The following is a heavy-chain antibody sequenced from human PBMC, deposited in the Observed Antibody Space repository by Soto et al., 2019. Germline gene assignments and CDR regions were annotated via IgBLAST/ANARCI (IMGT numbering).Heavy chain of an antibody. Sequence: GGALRLSCAAPWFPLSSVWMPWVPQAPGKGVVWVSRINTDGSGTTYADSVKGRFTISRDNAKNMVYLQMNSLRAEDTAVYYCVRGDGDRYGGHGYLGRHWGQGSLVTVSS. CDR1: WFPLSSVW. CDR2: INTDGSGT. CDR3: VRGDGDRYGGHGYLGRH. J-gene: IGHJ4*02. D-gene: IGHD2-21*01. V-gene: IGHV3-74*01.